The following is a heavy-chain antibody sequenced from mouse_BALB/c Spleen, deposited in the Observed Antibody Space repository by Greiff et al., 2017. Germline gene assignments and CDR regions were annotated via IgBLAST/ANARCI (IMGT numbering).Heavy chain of an antibody. CDR3: ASDDYDVGLLAY. D-gene: IGHD2-4*01. V-gene: IGHV3-8*02. J-gene: IGHJ3*01. CDR2: ISYSGST. CDR1: GDSITSGY. Sequence: EVKVEESGPSLVKPSQTLSLTCSVTGDSITSGYWNWIRKFPGNKLEYMGYISYSGSTYYNPSLKSRISITRETSKNQYYLQLNSVTTEDTATYYCASDDYDVGLLAYWGQGTLVTVSA.